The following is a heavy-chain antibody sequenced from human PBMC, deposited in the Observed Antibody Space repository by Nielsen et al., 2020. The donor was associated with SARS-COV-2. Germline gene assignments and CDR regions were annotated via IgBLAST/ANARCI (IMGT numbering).Heavy chain of an antibody. Sequence: ASVKVSCKVPGDTLAQLSMHWVRQAPGKGLEWMGEFDPQDGETTYSPKFQGRVTMTEDTSTDTAYMELSNLRSEDTAVYYCAGGLAVAGRGYFDYWGQGTLVTVSS. CDR3: AGGLAVAGRGYFDY. J-gene: IGHJ4*02. D-gene: IGHD6-19*01. V-gene: IGHV1-24*01. CDR2: FDPQDGET. CDR1: GDTLAQLS.